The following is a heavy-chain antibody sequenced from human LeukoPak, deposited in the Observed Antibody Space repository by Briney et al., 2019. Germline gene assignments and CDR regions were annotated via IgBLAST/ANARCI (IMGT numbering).Heavy chain of an antibody. CDR1: GDSFTSYW. D-gene: IGHD6-13*01. Sequence: GESLKISSKDSGDSFTSYWIGWLLQMPGKGLEGREIISPGDSDPRHRPSFQGQVNISANKSISTAYLQWSSLKASDTAMYYCARKSHSSSWPHFDYWGQGTLVTVSS. V-gene: IGHV5-51*01. CDR3: ARKSHSSSWPHFDY. J-gene: IGHJ4*02. CDR2: ISPGDSDP.